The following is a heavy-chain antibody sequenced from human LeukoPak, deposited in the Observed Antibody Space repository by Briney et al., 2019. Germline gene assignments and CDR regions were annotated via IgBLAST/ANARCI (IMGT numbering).Heavy chain of an antibody. V-gene: IGHV1-2*04. Sequence: GASVKVSCKASGYTFTGYYMHWVRQAPGQGLEWMGWINPNSGGTNYAQKFQGWVTMTRDTSISTAYMELSRLRSDDTAVYYCARVDTAMVRAFDYWGQGTLVTVSS. CDR1: GYTFTGYY. D-gene: IGHD5-18*01. CDR2: INPNSGGT. CDR3: ARVDTAMVRAFDY. J-gene: IGHJ4*02.